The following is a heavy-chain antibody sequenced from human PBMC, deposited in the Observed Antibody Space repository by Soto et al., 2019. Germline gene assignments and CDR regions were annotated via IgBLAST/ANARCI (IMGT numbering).Heavy chain of an antibody. V-gene: IGHV1-3*01. Sequence: VKVSCNASGYTFTSYAMHWVRQAPGQRLEWMGWINAGNGNTKYSQKFQGRVTITRDTSASTAYMELSSLRSEDTAVYYCARSIVVVTALDYWGQGTLVTVSS. J-gene: IGHJ4*02. CDR2: INAGNGNT. CDR1: GYTFTSYA. D-gene: IGHD2-21*02. CDR3: ARSIVVVTALDY.